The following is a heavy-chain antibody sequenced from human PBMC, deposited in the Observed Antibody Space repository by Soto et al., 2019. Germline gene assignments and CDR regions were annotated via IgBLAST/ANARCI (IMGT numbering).Heavy chain of an antibody. J-gene: IGHJ4*02. CDR1: GYTFSTHA. V-gene: IGHV3-23*01. Sequence: GESLRLSWAASGYTFSTHAMSWVRQAPGKGLEWVSSISIGGTTTFYAASVDGRFTISRDKSKNTLYLQMNSLRADDTAVYYCAREGGSIGGWFGRKFDSWGQGPQVTVS. CDR2: ISIGGTTT. D-gene: IGHD6-19*01. CDR3: AREGGSIGGWFGRKFDS.